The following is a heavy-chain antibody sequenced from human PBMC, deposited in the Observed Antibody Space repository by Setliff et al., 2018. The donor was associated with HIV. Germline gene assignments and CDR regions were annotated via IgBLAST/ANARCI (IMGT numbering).Heavy chain of an antibody. D-gene: IGHD6-19*01. CDR3: AKNSVWAVIGSDYYLDF. CDR2: ITGSGIST. CDR1: GFTFSSYA. Sequence: LRLSCAASGFTFSSYAMTWVRQAPGKGLEWVASITGSGISTYHADFVKGRFTISRDKSKNTLYLQMNSLRAEDTAVYYCAKNSVWAVIGSDYYLDFWGQGTLVTVSS. V-gene: IGHV3-23*01. J-gene: IGHJ4*02.